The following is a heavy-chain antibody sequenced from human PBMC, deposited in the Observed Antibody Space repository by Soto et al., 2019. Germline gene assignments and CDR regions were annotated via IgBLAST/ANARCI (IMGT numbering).Heavy chain of an antibody. CDR2: ISAYNGKT. CDR3: ARGGWNYCPGPFDL. J-gene: IGHJ3*01. D-gene: IGHD1-7*01. CDR1: GYTFTNYG. V-gene: IGHV1-18*04. Sequence: QVQLVQSGTEVKTPGASVKVSCHASGYTFTNYGINWVRQAPGQGLEWMAWISAYNGKTHHAPFVQDRVTMTTDTSTRTASMEVTSLGADDSAVYYCARGGWNYCPGPFDLWGQWTMVTVSS.